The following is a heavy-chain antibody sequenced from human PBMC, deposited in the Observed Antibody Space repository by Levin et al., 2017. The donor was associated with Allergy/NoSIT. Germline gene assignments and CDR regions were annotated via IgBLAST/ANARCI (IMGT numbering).Heavy chain of an antibody. Sequence: GGSLRLSCAASGFTFSNSAMHWVRQAPGKGLEWLAVISVDVNSKFYRDSERGRFSISRDNSINTMYLQMNSLGAEDTAVYYCAKDVGSSWSYFDYWGQGTLVTVSS. V-gene: IGHV3-30*18. CDR2: ISVDVNSK. CDR3: AKDVGSSWSYFDY. CDR1: GFTFSNSA. J-gene: IGHJ4*02. D-gene: IGHD6-13*01.